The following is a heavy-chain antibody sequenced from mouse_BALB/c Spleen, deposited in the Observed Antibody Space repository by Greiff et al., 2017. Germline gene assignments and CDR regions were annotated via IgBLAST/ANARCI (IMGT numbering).Heavy chain of an antibody. V-gene: IGHV5-17*02. CDR2: ISSGSSTI. J-gene: IGHJ4*01. Sequence: EVNVVESGGGLVQPGGSRKLSCAASGFTFSSFGMHWIRQAPEKGLEWVAYISSGSSTIYYADTVKGRFTISRDNPKNTLFLQMTSLRSEDTAMYYCAGDSMDYWGQGTSVTVSS. CDR3: AGDSMDY. CDR1: GFTFSSFG.